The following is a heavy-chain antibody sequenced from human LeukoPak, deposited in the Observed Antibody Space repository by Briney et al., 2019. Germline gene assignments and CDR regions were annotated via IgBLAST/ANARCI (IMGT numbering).Heavy chain of an antibody. Sequence: PGGSLRLSCAASGFIFDDYGMTWVRQAPGKGLEWVANIKQDGSEKYYVDSVKGRFTISRDNAKNSLDLQMNSLSAQDTAVYYCARYGSSWYRTYYYYYYMDVWGKGTTVTVSS. CDR3: ARYGSSWYRTYYYYYYMDV. CDR2: IKQDGSEK. CDR1: GFIFDDYG. V-gene: IGHV3-7*01. D-gene: IGHD6-13*01. J-gene: IGHJ6*03.